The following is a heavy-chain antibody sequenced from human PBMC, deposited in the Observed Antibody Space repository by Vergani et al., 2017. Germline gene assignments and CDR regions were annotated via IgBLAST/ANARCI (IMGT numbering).Heavy chain of an antibody. CDR3: ARDWTNGGSRDMDV. CDR2: TWYDGNNK. D-gene: IGHD4-23*01. J-gene: IGHJ6*03. CDR1: GFTFNQYG. Sequence: QVQLVESGGGVVQPGRSLRLSCAASGFTFNQYGMHWVRQAPGKGLEWVAVTWYDGNNKQYADSVKGRFTISRDNSKSTMYLQMNSLREEDTAVYYCARDWTNGGSRDMDVWGKGTTVIVSS. V-gene: IGHV3-33*01.